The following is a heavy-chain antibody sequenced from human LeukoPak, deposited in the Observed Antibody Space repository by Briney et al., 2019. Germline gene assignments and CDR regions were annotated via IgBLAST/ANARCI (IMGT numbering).Heavy chain of an antibody. CDR3: ARDKYSGIYVRINAFDI. CDR1: GYTFTGYY. V-gene: IGHV1-2*02. Sequence: ASVKDSCKASGYTFTGYYMHWVRQAPGQGLEWMGWINPNSGGTNYAQKFQGRVTMTRDTSINTAYMELSRLRSDDTAVYYCARDKYSGIYVRINAFDIWGQGTMVTVSS. J-gene: IGHJ3*02. CDR2: INPNSGGT. D-gene: IGHD1-26*01.